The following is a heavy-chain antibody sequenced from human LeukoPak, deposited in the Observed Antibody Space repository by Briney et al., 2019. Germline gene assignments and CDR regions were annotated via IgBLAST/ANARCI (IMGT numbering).Heavy chain of an antibody. J-gene: IGHJ4*02. Sequence: PGGSLRLSCAASGFTFSSYDMSWVRQAPGKGLEGGSDISGSAGSTYYAASLKGRFTISTYNSKNPLYLQINSLRAEDTAVYYCAKDPLLTYGSGSSDFDYWGQGTLVTVSS. CDR2: ISGSAGST. CDR3: AKDPLLTYGSGSSDFDY. D-gene: IGHD3-10*01. V-gene: IGHV3-23*01. CDR1: GFTFSSYD.